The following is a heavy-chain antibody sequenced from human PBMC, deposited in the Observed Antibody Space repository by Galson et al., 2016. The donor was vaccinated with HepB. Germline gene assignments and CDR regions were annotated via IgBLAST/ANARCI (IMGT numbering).Heavy chain of an antibody. Sequence: SLRLSCAPSVFSFSTYAMSWVRQAPGKGLEVVSSISRSGDSTDYADSVKGRFTISRDNFKNTLSLQMNSLRAEDTAVYYCVQGSTAPAVWGKGTTVTVSS. CDR2: ISRSGDST. J-gene: IGHJ6*04. V-gene: IGHV3-23*01. D-gene: IGHD1-26*01. CDR1: VFSFSTYA. CDR3: VQGSTAPAV.